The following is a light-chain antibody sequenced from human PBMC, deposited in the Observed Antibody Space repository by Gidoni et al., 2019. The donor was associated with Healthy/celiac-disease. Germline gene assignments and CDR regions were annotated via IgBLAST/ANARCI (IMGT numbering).Light chain of an antibody. CDR1: QSISSY. J-gene: IGKJ2*01. CDR2: AAS. CDR3: QQSYSTPRYT. Sequence: DIQLTQSPSSLSASVGDRVTITCRASQSISSYLNWYQQKPGKAPKLLIYAASSLQSGVPSRFSGSGSVTDFTLTISSLQPEDFATYYCQQSYSTPRYTFXXXTKLEIK. V-gene: IGKV1-39*01.